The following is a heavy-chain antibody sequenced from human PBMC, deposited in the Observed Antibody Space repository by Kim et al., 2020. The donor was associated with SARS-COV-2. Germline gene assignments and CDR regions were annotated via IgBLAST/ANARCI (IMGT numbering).Heavy chain of an antibody. CDR1: GYTFTSYA. D-gene: IGHD6-25*01. CDR3: ARDRTSRQRTYYYYGMDV. CDR2: INASNGNT. J-gene: IGHJ6*02. Sequence: ASVKVSCKASGYTFTSYAMHWVRQAPGQRLEWMGWINASNGNTKYSQKFQGRVSITRDTSASTAYMELSSLRSEDTAVYYCARDRTSRQRTYYYYGMDVWGQGTTVTVSS. V-gene: IGHV1-3*01.